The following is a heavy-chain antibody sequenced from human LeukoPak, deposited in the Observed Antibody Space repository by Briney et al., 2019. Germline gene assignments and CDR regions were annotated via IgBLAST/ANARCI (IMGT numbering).Heavy chain of an antibody. D-gene: IGHD2-21*01. V-gene: IGHV3-30*04. J-gene: IGHJ4*02. CDR2: ISYDGSNK. CDR1: GFTFSSYA. CDR3: AREQSGFFVVGAFHY. Sequence: GGSLRLSCAASGFTFSSYAMHWVRQAPGKGLEWVAVISYDGSNKYYADSVKGRFTISRDNSKNTLYLQMNSLRAEDTAVYYCAREQSGFFVVGAFHYWGQGTLVTVSS.